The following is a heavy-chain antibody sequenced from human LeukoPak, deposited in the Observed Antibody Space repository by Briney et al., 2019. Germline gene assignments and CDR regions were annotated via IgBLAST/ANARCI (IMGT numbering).Heavy chain of an antibody. Sequence: ASVKASCKASGYTFADYYLHWVRQAPGQGLEWMGWINPNSGGTNYAQNFQGRVTLTRDTSISTAYMELSRLRSDDTAFYYCARDGGLDYWGQGTLVTVSS. V-gene: IGHV1-2*02. CDR3: ARDGGLDY. J-gene: IGHJ4*02. CDR1: GYTFADYY. CDR2: INPNSGGT.